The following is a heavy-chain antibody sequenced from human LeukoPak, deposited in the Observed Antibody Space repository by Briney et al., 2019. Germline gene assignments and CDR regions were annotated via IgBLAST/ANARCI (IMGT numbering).Heavy chain of an antibody. J-gene: IGHJ4*02. CDR1: GDSINNYY. CDR3: ARQEVETSPFDY. D-gene: IGHD4-23*01. CDR2: IYYSGST. Sequence: SETLSLTCTVSGDSINNYYWSWIRQPPGKGLEWIGHIYYSGSTNYNPSLKSRVTISVDTSKKQFSLKLSSVTAADTAVYYCARQEVETSPFDYWGQGTLVTVSS. V-gene: IGHV4-59*08.